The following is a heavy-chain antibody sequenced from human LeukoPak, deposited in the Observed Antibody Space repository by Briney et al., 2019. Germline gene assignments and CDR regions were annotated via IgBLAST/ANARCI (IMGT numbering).Heavy chain of an antibody. Sequence: ASVTVSCKSSGYSFTDYYLHWVRQAPGQGLEWMAWINTKTGRTSSARKFQGRVTMTRDPSITTDYMDMAWLTSDDTAIYFCARADFIDAGPYLIGPWGQGTLVTVSS. J-gene: IGHJ5*02. V-gene: IGHV1-2*02. CDR2: INTKTGRT. D-gene: IGHD3-3*01. CDR3: ARADFIDAGPYLIGP. CDR1: GYSFTDYY.